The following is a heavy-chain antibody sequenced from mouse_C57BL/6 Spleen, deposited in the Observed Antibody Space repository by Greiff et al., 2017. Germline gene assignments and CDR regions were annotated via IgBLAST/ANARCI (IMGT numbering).Heavy chain of an antibody. CDR2: INPGSGGT. Sequence: QVQLQQSGAELVRPGTSVKVSCKASGYAFTNYLIEWVKQRPGQGLEWIGVINPGSGGTNYNEKFKGKATLTADKSSSTAYMQLSSLTSEDSAVYFCARMSSPNWAMDYWGQGTSVTVSS. J-gene: IGHJ4*01. CDR1: GYAFTNYL. V-gene: IGHV1-54*01. D-gene: IGHD4-1*02. CDR3: ARMSSPNWAMDY.